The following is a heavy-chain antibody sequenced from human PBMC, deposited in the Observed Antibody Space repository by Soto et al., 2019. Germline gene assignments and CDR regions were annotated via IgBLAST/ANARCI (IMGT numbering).Heavy chain of an antibody. Sequence: QVQLVEPGGGVVQPGRSLRLSCAASGFTFSSYGMHWVRQAPGKGLEWVAVISSDGSNKYYADSVKGRFTISRDNSKNTLYLQMNSLRAEDTAVYYCVGGYYFGDYWGQGTLVTVSS. CDR1: GFTFSSYG. CDR3: VGGYYFGDY. V-gene: IGHV3-30*03. D-gene: IGHD3-22*01. J-gene: IGHJ4*02. CDR2: ISSDGSNK.